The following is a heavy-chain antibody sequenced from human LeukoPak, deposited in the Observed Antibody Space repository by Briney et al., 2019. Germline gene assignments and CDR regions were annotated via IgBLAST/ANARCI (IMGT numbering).Heavy chain of an antibody. CDR1: GFTFDDYG. J-gene: IGHJ4*02. CDR3: ARDSGTAMAKDY. V-gene: IGHV3-20*04. CDR2: INWNGGST. Sequence: GGSLRLSCAASGFTFDDYGMSWVRQAPGKGLEWVSGINWNGGSTGYADSVKGRFTISRDNAKNSLYLQVNSLRAEDTALYYCARDSGTAMAKDYWGQGTLVTVSS. D-gene: IGHD5-18*01.